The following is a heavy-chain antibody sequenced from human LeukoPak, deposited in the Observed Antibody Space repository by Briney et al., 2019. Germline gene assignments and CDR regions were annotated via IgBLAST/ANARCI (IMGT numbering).Heavy chain of an antibody. CDR1: GDSISKSNW. V-gene: IGHV4-4*02. D-gene: IGHD3-10*01. CDR2: GYHTGST. Sequence: SGSLSLTCAVSGDSISKSNWWSWVRQPPGKGLEWVGEGYHTGSTNYSPSLKSRATISVDKSKNNFSLRLNTVTAADTAIYYCARFRYYIGSGTNQTPGFYFDYWGQGALVTVSS. CDR3: ARFRYYIGSGTNQTPGFYFDY. J-gene: IGHJ4*02.